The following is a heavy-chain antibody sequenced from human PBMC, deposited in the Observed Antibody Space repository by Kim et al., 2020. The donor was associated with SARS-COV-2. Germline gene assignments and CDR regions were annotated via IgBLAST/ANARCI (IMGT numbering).Heavy chain of an antibody. CDR3: ARARLGYCSRTSCYFDY. CDR2: INWNGGST. V-gene: IGHV3-20*04. Sequence: GGSLRLSCAASGFTFDDHGMSWVRQVPGKGLEWVSGINWNGGSTGYADPVKGRFTIYRDNAKNSLYVQMNNLRAEDTALYYCARARLGYCSRTSCYFDYWGQGTLVTVSS. D-gene: IGHD2-2*01. J-gene: IGHJ4*02. CDR1: GFTFDDHG.